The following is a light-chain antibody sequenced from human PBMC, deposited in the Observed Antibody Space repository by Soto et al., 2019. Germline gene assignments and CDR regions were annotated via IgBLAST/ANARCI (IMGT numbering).Light chain of an antibody. Sequence: QSALTQPRSVSGSPGQSVTISCTGTSSDVGDYNYVSWYQQHPGKAPKLLIYAVNMRPSGVPDRFSGSKSGNTASLTISGLQAEDAAHYSCCSYAGSYTWVFGGGTQLTVL. CDR3: CSYAGSYTWV. V-gene: IGLV2-11*01. CDR2: AVN. J-gene: IGLJ3*02. CDR1: SSDVGDYNY.